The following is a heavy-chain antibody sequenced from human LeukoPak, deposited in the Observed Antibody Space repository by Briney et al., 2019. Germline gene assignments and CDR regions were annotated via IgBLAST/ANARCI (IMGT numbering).Heavy chain of an antibody. CDR1: GYTFTSYD. V-gene: IGHV1-8*01. J-gene: IGHJ4*02. CDR3: ARGFRDSSGRKPDY. CDR2: MNPNSGNT. D-gene: IGHD3-22*01. Sequence: GASVKVSCKVSGYTFTSYDISWMRQATGQGLEWMGWMNPNSGNTGYAQKFQDRVTMTRNTSIKTAYMELSSLRSEDMAVYYCARGFRDSSGRKPDYWGQGTLVTVSS.